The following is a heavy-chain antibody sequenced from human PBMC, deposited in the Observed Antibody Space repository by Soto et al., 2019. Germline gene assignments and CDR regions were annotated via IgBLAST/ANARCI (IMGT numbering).Heavy chain of an antibody. V-gene: IGHV4-31*03. CDR1: CGSISSGGYY. CDR2: IYYSGRT. D-gene: IGHD6-6*01. Sequence: SETLALISTVSCGSISSGGYYWSWIRQHPGKGLEWIGYIYYSGRTYYNPSLHSRVSIAVDTTENQFSLKLTSVTAADTSVYYCARGSFSSSSSWFDPWGRGTLVTVYS. CDR3: ARGSFSSSSSWFDP. J-gene: IGHJ5*02.